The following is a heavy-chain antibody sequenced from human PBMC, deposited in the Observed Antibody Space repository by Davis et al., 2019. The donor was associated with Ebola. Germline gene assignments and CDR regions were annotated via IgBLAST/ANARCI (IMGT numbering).Heavy chain of an antibody. CDR3: ARGSSDYYDSSGYPSDY. CDR1: GFTFSSYG. J-gene: IGHJ4*02. Sequence: GESLKISCAASGFTFSSYGIHWVRQAPGKRLEWVAIISYDGSSKYYADSVKGRFTISRDNSKNTLYLQMNSLRAEDTAVYYCARGSSDYYDSSGYPSDYWGQGTLVTVSS. V-gene: IGHV3-30*03. CDR2: ISYDGSSK. D-gene: IGHD3-22*01.